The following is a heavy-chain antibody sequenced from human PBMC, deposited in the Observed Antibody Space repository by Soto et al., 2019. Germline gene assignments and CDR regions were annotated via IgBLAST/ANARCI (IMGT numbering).Heavy chain of an antibody. CDR1: GGTFSSYT. D-gene: IGHD3-10*01. V-gene: IGHV1-69*08. Sequence: QVQLVQSGAEVKKPGSSVKVSCKASGGTFSSYTISWVRQAPGQGLEWMGRIIPILGIANYAQKFQGRVTITADKSTSTAYMELSSLRSEDTAVYYCARDRRDYYGSGSYWSGMDVWGQGTTVTVSS. CDR2: IIPILGIA. CDR3: ARDRRDYYGSGSYWSGMDV. J-gene: IGHJ6*02.